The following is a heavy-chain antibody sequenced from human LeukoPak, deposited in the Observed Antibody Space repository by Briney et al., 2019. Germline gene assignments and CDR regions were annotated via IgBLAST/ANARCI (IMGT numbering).Heavy chain of an antibody. V-gene: IGHV3-48*04. CDR3: ARARCSSTSCYSYYFDY. J-gene: IGHJ4*02. CDR2: ISSRSSII. D-gene: IGHD2-2*01. Sequence: GGSLRLSCAASGFTFSSYSMNWVRQAPGKGLEWASYISSRSSIIYYADSVKGRFTISRDNAKNSLYLQMNSLRAEDTAVYYCARARCSSTSCYSYYFDYWGQGTLVTVSS. CDR1: GFTFSSYS.